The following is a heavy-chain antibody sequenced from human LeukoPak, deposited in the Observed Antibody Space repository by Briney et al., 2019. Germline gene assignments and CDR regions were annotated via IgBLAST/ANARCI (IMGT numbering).Heavy chain of an antibody. D-gene: IGHD4-17*01. Sequence: GGSLRLSCAASGFILSNYRMHWLRQAPGKGLEWVAVIWYDENNKYYTDSVKGRFTISRDNSKNTLYLQMNSLRAEDTAVYYCAREWGSGDPFGLFDYWGQGTLVTVSS. V-gene: IGHV3-33*01. CDR3: AREWGSGDPFGLFDY. J-gene: IGHJ4*02. CDR2: IWYDENNK. CDR1: GFILSNYR.